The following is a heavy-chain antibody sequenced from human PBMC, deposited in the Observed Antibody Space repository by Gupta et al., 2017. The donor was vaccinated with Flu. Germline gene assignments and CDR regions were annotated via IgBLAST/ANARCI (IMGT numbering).Heavy chain of an antibody. D-gene: IGHD3-10*01. V-gene: IGHV3-21*01. CDR3: ARDWGHYGSGSYYPY. J-gene: IGHJ4*02. CDR2: ISSSSSYI. CDR1: GFTFSSYS. Sequence: EVQLVESGGGLVKPGGSLRLSCAASGFTFSSYSMNWVRQAPGKGLEWVSSISSSSSYIYYADSVKGRFTISRDNAKNSLYLQMNSLRAEDTAVYYCARDWGHYGSGSYYPYWGQGTLVTVSS.